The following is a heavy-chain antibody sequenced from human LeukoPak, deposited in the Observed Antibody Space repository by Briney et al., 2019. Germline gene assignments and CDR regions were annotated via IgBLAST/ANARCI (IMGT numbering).Heavy chain of an antibody. CDR2: INQHGNEK. CDR3: ARDARHNYYTSGSGI. V-gene: IGHV3-7*01. CDR1: GFTFSSYW. J-gene: IGHJ4*02. D-gene: IGHD3-10*01. Sequence: PGGSLRLSCATSGFTFSSYWMSWVRQAPGKGLEWVANINQHGNEKYYVDSVKGRFNISRDNAKNSLYLQVNSLRAGDTAVYYCARDARHNYYTSGSGIWGQGTLVTVSS.